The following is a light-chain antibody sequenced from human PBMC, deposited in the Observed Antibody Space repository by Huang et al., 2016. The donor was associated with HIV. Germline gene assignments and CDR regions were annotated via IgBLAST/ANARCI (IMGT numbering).Light chain of an antibody. J-gene: IGKJ5*01. CDR3: QQYNDRPPVT. CDR2: GAA. V-gene: IGKV3D-15*01. Sequence: EILMTQSPATLSVSPGERATLSCRTSQSVSSDLAWYQQKPGQAPRLLFYGAAVRATCIPARFSGSGSGTDFTLTISGLQSEDFAVYYCQQYNDRPPVTFGQGTRLEIK. CDR1: QSVSSD.